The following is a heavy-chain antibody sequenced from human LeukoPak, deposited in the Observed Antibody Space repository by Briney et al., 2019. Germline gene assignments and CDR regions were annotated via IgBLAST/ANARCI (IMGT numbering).Heavy chain of an antibody. CDR1: GFTFSSYW. Sequence: GGSLRLSCAASGFTFSSYWMSWVRQAPGKGLEWVANIKQDGSEKYYVDSLEGRFTISSDNAKNSLYLQMNSLRAEDTAVYYCARGGGVVVPAAIMMYFDYWGQGTLVTVSS. D-gene: IGHD2-2*01. J-gene: IGHJ4*02. CDR2: IKQDGSEK. CDR3: ARGGGVVVPAAIMMYFDY. V-gene: IGHV3-7*01.